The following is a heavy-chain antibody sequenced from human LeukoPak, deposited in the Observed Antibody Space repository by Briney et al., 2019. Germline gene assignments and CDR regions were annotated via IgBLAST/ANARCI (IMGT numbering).Heavy chain of an antibody. CDR1: GFTFSSYG. CDR2: ISYDGSNK. V-gene: IGHV3-30*18. D-gene: IGHD6-19*01. J-gene: IGHJ4*02. Sequence: PGGSLRLSCAASGFTFSSYGMHWVRQAPGKGLEWVAVISYDGSNKYYADSVKGRFTISRDNSKNTLYLQMNSLRAEDTAVYYCAKGLIGSGYSSGWYYYFDYWGQGTLVTVSS. CDR3: AKGLIGSGYSSGWYYYFDY.